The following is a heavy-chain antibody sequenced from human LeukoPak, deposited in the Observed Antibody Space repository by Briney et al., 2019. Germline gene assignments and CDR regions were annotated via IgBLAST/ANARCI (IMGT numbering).Heavy chain of an antibody. V-gene: IGHV3-48*02. Sequence: PGGSLRLSCAASGFTFSSYSMNWVRQAPGEGLEWVSHITASGTAMFYADSVKGRFTISRDNAKNSLYLQMNSLRDEDTAVYYCASSGSCRFDYWGQGTLVTVSS. CDR3: ASSGSCRFDY. D-gene: IGHD1-26*01. J-gene: IGHJ4*02. CDR2: ITASGTAM. CDR1: GFTFSSYS.